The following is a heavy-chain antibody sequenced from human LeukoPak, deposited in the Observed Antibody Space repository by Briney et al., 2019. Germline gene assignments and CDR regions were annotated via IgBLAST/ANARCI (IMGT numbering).Heavy chain of an antibody. J-gene: IGHJ5*02. CDR2: IHNSGNT. CDR1: GGSTRSYY. CDR3: ARNYYGSGSFYRFDP. Sequence: SETLSPTCTVSGGSTRSYYWSWIRQPPGKGLEWIGYIHNSGNTSHNPSLKSRVTFSVDTSKNQFSLKLKSVTAADTAVYYCARNYYGSGSFYRFDPWGQGALV. V-gene: IGHV4-59*08. D-gene: IGHD3-10*01.